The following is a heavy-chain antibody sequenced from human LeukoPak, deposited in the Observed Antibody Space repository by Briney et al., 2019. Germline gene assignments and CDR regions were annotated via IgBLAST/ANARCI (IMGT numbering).Heavy chain of an antibody. CDR1: GYSISSGYF. CDR2: IYHSGST. Sequence: SETLSLTCTVSGYSISSGYFWGWIRQPPGKGLEWIGEIYHSGSTNYNPSLKSRVTISVDTSKNHFSLKLSSVTAADTAVYYCARLRFWGTPHNAFDIWGQGTMVTVSS. CDR3: ARLRFWGTPHNAFDI. D-gene: IGHD3-16*01. J-gene: IGHJ3*02. V-gene: IGHV4-38-2*02.